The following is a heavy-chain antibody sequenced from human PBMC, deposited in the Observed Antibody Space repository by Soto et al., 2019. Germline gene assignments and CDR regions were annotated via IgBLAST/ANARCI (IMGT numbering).Heavy chain of an antibody. CDR1: GGSISSSYW. J-gene: IGHJ6*02. CDR2: IYHSGST. CDR3: ARVSGSYYYGMDV. V-gene: IGHV4-4*02. Sequence: SETLSLTCAVSGGSISSSYWWSWVRQPPGKGLEWIGEIYHSGSTNYNTSLKSRVTISVDKSKNQFSLKVTSVTAADTAVYYCARVSGSYYYGMDVWGQGTTVTAP.